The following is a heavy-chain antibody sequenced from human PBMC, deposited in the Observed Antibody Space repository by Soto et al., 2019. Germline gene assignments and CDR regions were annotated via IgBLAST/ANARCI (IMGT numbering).Heavy chain of an antibody. V-gene: IGHV3-30*18. CDR3: ANDFSPHDYYVQSGYDDFDH. D-gene: IGHD3-10*02. CDR2: ISDDGSNK. Sequence: QVQLVESGGGVVQPGRSLRLSCAASGFTFSRYGMHWVRQAPGKGLEWVAVISDDGSNKYYAESVKGRFTISRDNSKNTQALKMNSLRAEDTGVESWANDFSPHDYYVQSGYDDFDHWGQGILVAASS. J-gene: IGHJ4*02. CDR1: GFTFSRYG.